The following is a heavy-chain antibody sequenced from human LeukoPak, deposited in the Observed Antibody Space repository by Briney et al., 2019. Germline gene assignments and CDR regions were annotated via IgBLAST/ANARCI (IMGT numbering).Heavy chain of an antibody. V-gene: IGHV1-18*01. CDR3: ARGNSSGYYSPYYYYYYMDV. J-gene: IGHJ6*03. Sequence: ASVKVSCKASGYSFTSYGLTWVRQAPGQGLEWMGWISGYNGKTFYARKSQGRVTITADESTSTAYMELSSLRSEDTAVYYCARGNSSGYYSPYYYYYYMDVWGKGTTVTISS. CDR2: ISGYNGKT. CDR1: GYSFTSYG. D-gene: IGHD3-22*01.